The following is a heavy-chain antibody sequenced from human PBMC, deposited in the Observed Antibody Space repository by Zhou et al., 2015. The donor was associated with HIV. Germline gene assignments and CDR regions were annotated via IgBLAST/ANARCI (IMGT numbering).Heavy chain of an antibody. D-gene: IGHD3-10*01. Sequence: QVQLVQSGAEVKKPGSSVKVSCKASGGTSSGYMISWVRQAPGQGFEWMGGILPMFDTSNYAQNFQGRVTITADKSTSTVYMELSSLRFGDTAVYYCARGGPVLLGATWSDAFDVWGQGTMVTVSS. CDR2: ILPMFDTS. J-gene: IGHJ3*01. CDR1: GGTSSGYM. CDR3: ARGGPVLLGATWSDAFDV. V-gene: IGHV1-69*06.